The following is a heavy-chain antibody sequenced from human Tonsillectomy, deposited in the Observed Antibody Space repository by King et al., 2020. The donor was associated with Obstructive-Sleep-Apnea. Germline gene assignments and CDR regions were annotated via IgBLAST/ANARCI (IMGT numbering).Heavy chain of an antibody. CDR3: AKDITMSRGKTGYYYYGMDA. D-gene: IGHD3-10*01. Sequence: VQLVESGGGLVQPGGSVRLSCAASGFTFSSYAMSWVRPAPGKGLEGVSAICGSGGSTDYTEFVQGRFTFSRDNSKNTLYLQMNSLSAEDTAVYYCAKDITMSRGKTGYYYYGMDAWGQGTTVTVSS. V-gene: IGHV3-23*04. CDR2: ICGSGGST. CDR1: GFTFSSYA. J-gene: IGHJ6*02.